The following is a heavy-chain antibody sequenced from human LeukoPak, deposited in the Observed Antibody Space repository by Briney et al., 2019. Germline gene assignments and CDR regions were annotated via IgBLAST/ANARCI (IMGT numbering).Heavy chain of an antibody. V-gene: IGHV4-39*01. CDR1: GGSISSSSYY. D-gene: IGHD3-22*01. CDR3: ARGTYYYDSSGRSEFDY. Sequence: SETLSLTCTVSGGSISSSSYYWGWIRQPPGKGLEWIGSIYYSGGTYYNPSLKSRVTISVDTSKNQFSLKLSSVTAADTAVYYCARGTYYYDSSGRSEFDYWGQGTLVTVSS. J-gene: IGHJ4*02. CDR2: IYYSGGT.